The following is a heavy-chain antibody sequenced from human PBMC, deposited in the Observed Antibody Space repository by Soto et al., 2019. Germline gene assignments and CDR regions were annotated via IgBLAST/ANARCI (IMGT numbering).Heavy chain of an antibody. D-gene: IGHD3-10*01. V-gene: IGHV4-59*01. CDR1: GGSISSYY. CDR2: IYYSGST. Sequence: QVQLQESGPGLVKPSETLSLTCTVSGGSISSYYWSWIRQPPGKGLEWIGYIYYSGSTNYNPSLKSRDTISRTTSKNHCTLKLSSVTAADTAVYYCARDTTTMVREVKSQYYYYGMDVWGQGPTVTVSS. J-gene: IGHJ6*02. CDR3: ARDTTTMVREVKSQYYYYGMDV.